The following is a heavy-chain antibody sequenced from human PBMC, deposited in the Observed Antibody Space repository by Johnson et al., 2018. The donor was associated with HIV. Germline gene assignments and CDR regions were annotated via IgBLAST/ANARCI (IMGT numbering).Heavy chain of an antibody. J-gene: IGHJ3*02. V-gene: IGHV3-30*14. Sequence: QVQLVESGGGVVQPGRSLRLSCAASGFTFSSYSLHWVRQAPGKGLEWVAVISYDGSNKYYADSVKGRFTISRDNSKNTLYLQMGSLRVEDMAVYYCERSDVDIVATILFDIWGQGTMVTVSS. CDR2: ISYDGSNK. CDR1: GFTFSSYS. D-gene: IGHD5-12*01. CDR3: ERSDVDIVATILFDI.